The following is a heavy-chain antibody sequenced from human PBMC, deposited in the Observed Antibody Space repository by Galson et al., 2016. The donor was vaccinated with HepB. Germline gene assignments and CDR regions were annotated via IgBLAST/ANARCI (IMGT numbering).Heavy chain of an antibody. CDR3: ARRFRYTYGPPYGMDV. CDR1: GGSISSSNW. CDR2: IDESGGA. D-gene: IGHD5-18*01. Sequence: SETLSLTCAVSGGSISSSNWWSWVRQPPGKGLEWIGEIDESGGANYNPSLKSRVTISVDKSKNQFSLKMSSVTAADTAVYYCARRFRYTYGPPYGMDVWGQRTTVTVSS. V-gene: IGHV4-4*02. J-gene: IGHJ6*02.